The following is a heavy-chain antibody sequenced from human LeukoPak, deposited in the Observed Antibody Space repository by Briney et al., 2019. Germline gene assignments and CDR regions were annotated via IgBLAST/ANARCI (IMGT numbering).Heavy chain of an antibody. D-gene: IGHD6-13*01. CDR2: ISAYNGNT. CDR1: GYTFTSYG. CDR3: ARRGIAAAGTRAEENFDY. V-gene: IGHV1-18*01. Sequence: ASVKFSCKASGYTFTSYGISWVRQAPGQGLEWMGWISAYNGNTNYAQKLQGRVTMTTDTSTSTAYMELRSLRSDDTAVYYCARRGIAAAGTRAEENFDYWGQGTLVTVSS. J-gene: IGHJ4*02.